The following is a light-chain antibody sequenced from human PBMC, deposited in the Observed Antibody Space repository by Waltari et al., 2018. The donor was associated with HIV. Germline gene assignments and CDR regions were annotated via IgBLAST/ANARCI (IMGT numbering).Light chain of an antibody. Sequence: QSVLTQPPSVSAAPGQKVTMSCSGTSSDIGTNYVSWYQHVPGMTPKLLIYDHSKRPSGMPDRFSGSKSGTSATLGITGLQTGDEADYYCGTWDGSLSGVVFGGGTKLTVL. V-gene: IGLV1-51*01. J-gene: IGLJ2*01. CDR1: SSDIGTNY. CDR3: GTWDGSLSGVV. CDR2: DHS.